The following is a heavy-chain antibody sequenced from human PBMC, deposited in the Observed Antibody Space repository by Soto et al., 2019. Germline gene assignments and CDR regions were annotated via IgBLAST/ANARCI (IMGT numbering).Heavy chain of an antibody. CDR3: ARVYCSSTSCDGLNYYYYGMDG. D-gene: IGHD2-2*01. CDR2: IIPIFGTA. CDR1: GGTFSSYA. J-gene: IGHJ6*02. V-gene: IGHV1-69*13. Sequence: GASVKVSCKASGGTFSSYAISWVRQAPGQGPEWMGGIIPIFGTANYAQKFQGRVTITADESTSTAYMELSSLRSEDTAVYYCARVYCSSTSCDGLNYYYYGMDGWGQGTTVTVAS.